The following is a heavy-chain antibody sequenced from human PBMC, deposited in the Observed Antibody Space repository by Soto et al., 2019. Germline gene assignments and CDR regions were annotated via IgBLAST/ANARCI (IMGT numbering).Heavy chain of an antibody. D-gene: IGHD3-10*01. Sequence: SETLSLTCAVYGGSFSGYYWSWIRQPPGKGLEWIGEINHSGSTNYNPSLKSRVTISVDTSKNQFSLKLSSVTAADTAVYYCARGAGDCYGSGSYGQPRNDAFDIWGQGTMVTVSS. CDR3: ARGAGDCYGSGSYGQPRNDAFDI. CDR1: GGSFSGYY. CDR2: INHSGST. J-gene: IGHJ3*02. V-gene: IGHV4-34*01.